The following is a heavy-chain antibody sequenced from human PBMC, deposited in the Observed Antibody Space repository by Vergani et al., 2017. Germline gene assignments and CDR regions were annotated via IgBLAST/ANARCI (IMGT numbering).Heavy chain of an antibody. D-gene: IGHD2-15*01. Sequence: EVQLLESGGNLIQPGGSLRLSCGASGFTFSSYAMTWVRLAPGKGLQWVSAISGSGGNTFYTDSVKGRFTISRDNSKDTLYLQMNRLRPEDTAVFYCATAGAAYCRGASCYDFFEYWGKGPRVTVAS. CDR3: ATAGAAYCRGASCYDFFEY. J-gene: IGHJ4*02. V-gene: IGHV3-23*01. CDR2: ISGSGGNT. CDR1: GFTFSSYA.